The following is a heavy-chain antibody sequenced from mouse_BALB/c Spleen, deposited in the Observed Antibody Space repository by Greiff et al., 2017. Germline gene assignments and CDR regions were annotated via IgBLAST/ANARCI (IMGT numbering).Heavy chain of an antibody. CDR2: IDPENGNT. CDR1: GFNIKDYY. D-gene: IGHD3-1*01. Sequence: EVMLVESGAELVRPGALVKLSCKASGFNIKDYYMHWVKQRPEQGLEWIGWIDPENGNTIYDPKFQGKASITADTSSNTAYLQLSSLTSEDTAVYYCARGLSWDYAMDYWGQGTSVTVSS. CDR3: ARGLSWDYAMDY. J-gene: IGHJ4*01. V-gene: IGHV14-1*02.